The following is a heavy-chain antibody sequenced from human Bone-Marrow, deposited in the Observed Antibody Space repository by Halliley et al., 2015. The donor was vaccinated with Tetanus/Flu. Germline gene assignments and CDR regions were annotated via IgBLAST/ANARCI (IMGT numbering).Heavy chain of an antibody. CDR1: GFTFSDHY. J-gene: IGHJ4*02. CDR3: VRGGYSSGWPTLDF. Sequence: SLRLSCAASGFTFSDHYMDWVRQAPGKGLERVGRIRKKADRYTTEYAASVKGRFTISRDDSKNSLYLQMHSLETDDTAVYYCVRGGYSSGWPTLDFWGQGTLVTVSS. CDR2: IRKKADRYTT. V-gene: IGHV3-72*01. D-gene: IGHD6-19*01.